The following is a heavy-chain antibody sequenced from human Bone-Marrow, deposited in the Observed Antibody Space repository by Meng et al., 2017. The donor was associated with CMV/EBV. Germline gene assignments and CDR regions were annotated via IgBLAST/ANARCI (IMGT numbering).Heavy chain of an antibody. CDR1: GYNFPYYW. CDR2: IYPGDFDT. V-gene: IGHV5-51*01. Sequence: GESLKISCQGSGYNFPYYWIGWVRQVPGKGPEYMGMIYPGDFDTRYGPSFQGQVTISIDKSINTAYLQWSSLKASDTATYYCVRRKGANPNSFDRGGEELLDHWGQGTQVTVSS. J-gene: IGHJ4*01. D-gene: IGHD2/OR15-2a*01. CDR3: VRRKGANPNSFDRGGEELLDH.